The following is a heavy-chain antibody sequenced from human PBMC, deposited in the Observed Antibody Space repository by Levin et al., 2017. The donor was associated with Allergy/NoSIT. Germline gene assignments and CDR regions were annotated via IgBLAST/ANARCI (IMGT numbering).Heavy chain of an antibody. J-gene: IGHJ6*02. CDR1: GFTFSNSA. Sequence: PGGSLRLSCTASGFTFSNSAMAWVRQAPGKGLEWVSSISDSGDRTYYADSVKGRFTISRDDSKNTLYLQMNSLGAEDTALYYCARKPNGLDVWGQGTTVTVSS. CDR3: ARKPNGLDV. CDR2: ISDSGDRT. V-gene: IGHV3-23*01.